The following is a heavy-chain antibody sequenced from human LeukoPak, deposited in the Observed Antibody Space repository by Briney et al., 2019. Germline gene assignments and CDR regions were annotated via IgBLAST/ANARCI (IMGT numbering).Heavy chain of an antibody. Sequence: PGGSLRLSCAASGFTFSSYVMNWVRQAPGKGLEWVAVISYDGSNKYYADSVKGRFTISRDNSKNTLYLQMNSLRAEDTAVYYCAKGRRDGYNFDFDYWGQGTLVTVSS. CDR3: AKGRRDGYNFDFDY. D-gene: IGHD5-24*01. J-gene: IGHJ4*02. V-gene: IGHV3-30*04. CDR1: GFTFSSYV. CDR2: ISYDGSNK.